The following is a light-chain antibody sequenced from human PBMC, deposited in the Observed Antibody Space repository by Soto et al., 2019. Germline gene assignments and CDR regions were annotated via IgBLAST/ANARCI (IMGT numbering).Light chain of an antibody. Sequence: QSALTQPRSVSGSPGQSVTISCTGTSSDVGGYDFVSWYQHHPGKAPKVMIFGVNKRASGVPDRFSGSKSGNTASLTISGLQAEDEADYFCSYVGGSTLLFGGGTPLTVL. J-gene: IGLJ2*01. CDR1: SSDVGGYDF. CDR3: CSYVGGSTLL. V-gene: IGLV2-11*01. CDR2: GVN.